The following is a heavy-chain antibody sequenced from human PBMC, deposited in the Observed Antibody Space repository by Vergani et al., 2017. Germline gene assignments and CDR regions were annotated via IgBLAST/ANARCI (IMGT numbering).Heavy chain of an antibody. J-gene: IGHJ5*02. V-gene: IGHV4-59*01. Sequence: QVQLQESGPGLVKPSETLSLTCTVSGGSISSYYWSWIRQPPGKGLEWIGYIYYSGSTNYNPSLKSRVTISVDRSKNQFSLKLSSVTAADTAVYYCARAIKSIAARHTWFDPWGQGTLVTVSS. CDR1: GGSISSYY. CDR3: ARAIKSIAARHTWFDP. CDR2: IYYSGST. D-gene: IGHD6-6*01.